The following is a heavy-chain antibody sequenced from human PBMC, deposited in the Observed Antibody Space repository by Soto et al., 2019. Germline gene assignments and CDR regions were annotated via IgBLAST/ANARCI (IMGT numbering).Heavy chain of an antibody. CDR2: INAGNGNT. CDR3: ARAPYYDILTGYYLNWYFDL. Sequence: VASVKVSCKASGYTFTSYAMHWVRQAPGQRLEWMGWINAGNGNTKYSQKFQGRVTITRDTSASTAYMELSSLRSEDTAVYYCARAPYYDILTGYYLNWYFDLWGRGTLVTVSS. J-gene: IGHJ2*01. D-gene: IGHD3-9*01. V-gene: IGHV1-3*01. CDR1: GYTFTSYA.